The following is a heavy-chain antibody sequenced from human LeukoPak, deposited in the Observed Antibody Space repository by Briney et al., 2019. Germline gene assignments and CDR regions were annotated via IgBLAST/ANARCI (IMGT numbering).Heavy chain of an antibody. Sequence: GGSLRLSCAASGFTFSSYWMSWVRQAPGKGLEWVANIKQDGSEKYYVDSVKGRFTISRDNSKNTLYLQMNSLRAEDTAVYYCARDRGSSWDMGNWFDPWGQGTLVTVSS. D-gene: IGHD6-13*01. CDR1: GFTFSSYW. CDR2: IKQDGSEK. J-gene: IGHJ5*02. CDR3: ARDRGSSWDMGNWFDP. V-gene: IGHV3-7*01.